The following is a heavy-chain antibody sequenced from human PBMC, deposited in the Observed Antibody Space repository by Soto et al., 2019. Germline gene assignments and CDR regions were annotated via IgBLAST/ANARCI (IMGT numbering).Heavy chain of an antibody. CDR3: AKPRGGYDAFDI. D-gene: IGHD3-16*01. CDR1: GFTFSSYA. J-gene: IGHJ3*02. Sequence: EVQLLESGGGLVQPGGSLRLSCAASGFTFSSYAMSWVRQAPGKGLEWVSAITGSGGSTYYADSVKGRFTISRYNSMRTLFLTMNSLRAEDTAVYYGAKPRGGYDAFDIWGQGTMVTVSS. V-gene: IGHV3-23*01. CDR2: ITGSGGST.